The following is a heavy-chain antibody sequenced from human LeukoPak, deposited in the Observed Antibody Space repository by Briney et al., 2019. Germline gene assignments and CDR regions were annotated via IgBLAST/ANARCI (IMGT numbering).Heavy chain of an antibody. D-gene: IGHD3-3*01. CDR3: ARGDVWIGYPG. V-gene: IGHV1-2*02. CDR1: GYTFTDSY. J-gene: IGHJ4*02. CDR2: INPNSGGT. Sequence: ASVKVSCKASGYTFTDSYMHWVRQAPGQGLEWMGWINPNSGGTNYAQQFQGRVTMTRDTSISTAYMELSRLTSDDTAVYYCARGDVWIGYPGWGQGTLVTVSS.